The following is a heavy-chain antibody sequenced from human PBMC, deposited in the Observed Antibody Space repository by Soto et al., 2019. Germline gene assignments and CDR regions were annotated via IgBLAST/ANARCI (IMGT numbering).Heavy chain of an antibody. D-gene: IGHD1-26*01. Sequence: QVQLQESGPGLVKASETLSLTCTVSGGSISPYYWSWVRQPPGKELEWIGYISYSGNTNYNPSLKRRXXIXLXMSKNQFSLKLSSVTAADKAIYYCAKWGPGSRHFDDWGQGTLVTVSS. CDR2: ISYSGNT. CDR3: AKWGPGSRHFDD. V-gene: IGHV4-59*01. CDR1: GGSISPYY. J-gene: IGHJ4*02.